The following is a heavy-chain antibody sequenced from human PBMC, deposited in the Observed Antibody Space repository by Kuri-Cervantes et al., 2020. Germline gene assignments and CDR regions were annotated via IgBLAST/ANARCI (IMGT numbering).Heavy chain of an antibody. CDR1: GFTFSSYS. D-gene: IGHD6-13*01. J-gene: IGHJ5*02. V-gene: IGHV3-9*01. Sequence: SLKISCAASGFTFSSYSMNWVRQAPGKGLEWVSGISWNSGSIGYADSVKGRFTISRDNAKNSLYLQMNSLRAEDTAVYYCAKDRGIAAAGMRGWFDPWGQGTLVTVSS. CDR2: ISWNSGSI. CDR3: AKDRGIAAAGMRGWFDP.